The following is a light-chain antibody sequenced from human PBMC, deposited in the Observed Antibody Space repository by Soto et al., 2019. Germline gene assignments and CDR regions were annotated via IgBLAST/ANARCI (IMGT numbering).Light chain of an antibody. CDR1: SSDVGGYNY. CDR2: DVS. Sequence: QSVLTQPASVSGSPGQSITISCTGTSSDVGGYNYVSWYQQHPGKAPKLMIYDVSNRPSGVSNRVSGSKSGNTASLTISGLQAEDEADYYCSSYTSSSMVFGGGTKLTVL. CDR3: SSYTSSSMV. J-gene: IGLJ2*01. V-gene: IGLV2-14*01.